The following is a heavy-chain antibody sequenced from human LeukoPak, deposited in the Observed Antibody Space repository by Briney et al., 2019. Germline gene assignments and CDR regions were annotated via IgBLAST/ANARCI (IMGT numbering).Heavy chain of an antibody. CDR3: ARDYGDYSWFDP. Sequence: ASVKVSCKASGYTFSSYGISWVRQAPGQGLEWMGWMHPYNGNKKYAQKVQDRVIMTTDTSTSTAYMELTRLRSDDTAVYYCARDYGDYSWFDPWGQGTLVTVSS. CDR1: GYTFSSYG. J-gene: IGHJ5*02. CDR2: MHPYNGNK. V-gene: IGHV1-18*01. D-gene: IGHD4-17*01.